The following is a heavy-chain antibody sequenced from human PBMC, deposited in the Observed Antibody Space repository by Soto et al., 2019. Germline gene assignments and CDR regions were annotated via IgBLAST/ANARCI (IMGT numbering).Heavy chain of an antibody. J-gene: IGHJ1*01. D-gene: IGHD3-22*01. CDR3: ATNGGYYDASGPKYFQY. CDR2: IYYSGST. V-gene: IGHV4-59*06. Sequence: PSETLSLTCASYDGYFRGYYWNWLRQSQGKGLECIGYIYYSGSTYYNPSLKSRVTISVDTSKNQFYLKLSSVTAADTAVYYCATNGGYYDASGPKYFQYWGQGTLVTVSS. CDR1: DGYFRGYY.